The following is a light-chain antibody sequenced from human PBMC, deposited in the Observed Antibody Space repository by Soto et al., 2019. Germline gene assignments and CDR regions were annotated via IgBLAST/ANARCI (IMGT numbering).Light chain of an antibody. V-gene: IGKV1-39*01. Sequence: DIQMTQSPSSLSASVGDRVTITCRASQRISTYLNWYQHKPGKAPKLLIYAASSLQSGVPSRFSGSGVGTDFTLTISSLQPEDFAVYYCQQYGSSGTFGQGTKVDIK. CDR3: QQYGSSGT. CDR2: AAS. J-gene: IGKJ1*01. CDR1: QRISTY.